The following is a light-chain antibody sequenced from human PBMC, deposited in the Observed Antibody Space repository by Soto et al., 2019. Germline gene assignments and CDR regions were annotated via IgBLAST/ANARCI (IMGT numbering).Light chain of an antibody. CDR1: SSNIGAGYD. V-gene: IGLV1-40*01. Sequence: QSALAQPPSVSGAPGQKVTISCTGSSSNIGAGYDLHWYQQLPGTAPKLLLYGTSNRPSGVPDRFSGSKSGTSASLAITGLQAEDEADYYCQSYDSSMSADVFGTGTKGTVL. CDR3: QSYDSSMSADV. CDR2: GTS. J-gene: IGLJ1*01.